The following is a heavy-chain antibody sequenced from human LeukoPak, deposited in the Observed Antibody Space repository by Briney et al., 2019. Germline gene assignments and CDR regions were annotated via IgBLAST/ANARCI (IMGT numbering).Heavy chain of an antibody. J-gene: IGHJ6*02. Sequence: GGSLRLSCAASGFIFSNYALHWVRQAPGKGLEWVAVTSYDGSSKYYVDSVKGRFIISRDNSKKTLYLQMNSLKTEDTALYYCARDLTIFGVGISHYNGLDVWGQGTTVTVSS. CDR1: GFIFSNYA. CDR3: ARDLTIFGVGISHYNGLDV. D-gene: IGHD3-3*01. V-gene: IGHV3-30-3*01. CDR2: TSYDGSSK.